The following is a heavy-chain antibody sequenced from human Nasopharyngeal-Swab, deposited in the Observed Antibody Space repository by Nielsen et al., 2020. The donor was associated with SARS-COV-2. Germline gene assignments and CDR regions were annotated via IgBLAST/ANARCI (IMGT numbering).Heavy chain of an antibody. Sequence: LSLTCAASGFTFSSYGMHWVRQAPGKGLEWVAVIWYDGSNKYYADSVKGRFTISRDNSKNTLYLQMNSLRAGDTAVYYCARDWRRVRMGSVDYGMDVWGQGTTVTVSS. CDR3: ARDWRRVRMGSVDYGMDV. CDR1: GFTFSSYG. J-gene: IGHJ6*02. CDR2: IWYDGSNK. V-gene: IGHV3-33*01. D-gene: IGHD2-15*01.